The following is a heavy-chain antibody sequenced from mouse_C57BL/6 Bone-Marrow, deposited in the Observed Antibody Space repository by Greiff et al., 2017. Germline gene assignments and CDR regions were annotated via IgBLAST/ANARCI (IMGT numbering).Heavy chain of an antibody. Sequence: QVTLKESGPGILQPSQTLSPTCSFSGFSLSTFGMGVGWIRQPSGKGLEWLAHIWWDDDKYYNPALKSRLTISKDTSKNQVFLKIANVDTADTATYYCAQSRYDGYLFAYWGQGTLVTVSA. CDR3: AQSRYDGYLFAY. CDR1: GFSLSTFGMG. J-gene: IGHJ3*01. V-gene: IGHV8-8*01. CDR2: IWWDDDK. D-gene: IGHD2-3*01.